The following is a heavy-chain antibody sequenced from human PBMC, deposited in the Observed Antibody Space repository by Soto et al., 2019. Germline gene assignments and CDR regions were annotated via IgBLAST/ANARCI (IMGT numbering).Heavy chain of an antibody. CDR3: AKEGINSPSSRGWLAP. J-gene: IGHJ5*02. V-gene: IGHV3-33*06. CDR2: IWYDGTNE. D-gene: IGHD6-6*01. Sequence: QAQLVESGGGVVQPGRSLRLSCAASGFTFQTYAMHWVRQAPGKGLEWVALIWYDGTNEKYADSVRGRFTISRDNSKDTLYLQMNSLRGEDTAVYFCAKEGINSPSSRGWLAPWGQGTLVTVSS. CDR1: GFTFQTYA.